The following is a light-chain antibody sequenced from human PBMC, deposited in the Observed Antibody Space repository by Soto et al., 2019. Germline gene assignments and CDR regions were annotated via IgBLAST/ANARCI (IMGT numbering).Light chain of an antibody. Sequence: DIQMTESPSTLPASVGDRLTIACRASQSISSWLAWYQQKPGKAPKLLIYDGSSLVSGVPSRFSGSGSGTEFTLTSSSLQPDDFATYYCQQSKSYSRTFGQGTKVDI. CDR3: QQSKSYSRT. V-gene: IGKV1-5*01. CDR1: QSISSW. J-gene: IGKJ1*01. CDR2: DGS.